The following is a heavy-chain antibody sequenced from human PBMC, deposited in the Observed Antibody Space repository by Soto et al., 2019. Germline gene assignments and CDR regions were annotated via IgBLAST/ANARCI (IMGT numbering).Heavy chain of an antibody. J-gene: IGHJ4*02. CDR2: IYYSGST. V-gene: IGHV4-59*01. CDR1: GGSISPYY. CDR3: ARASYYSDSFGYFLDS. D-gene: IGHD3-22*01. Sequence: LSLTCTVSGGSISPYYWSWIRQTPGKGLEWIAYIYYSGSTNYNPSLKSRVTISVDTSKNQCSLKLSSVTAADTAVYYCARASYYSDSFGYFLDSWGQGTLVTVSS.